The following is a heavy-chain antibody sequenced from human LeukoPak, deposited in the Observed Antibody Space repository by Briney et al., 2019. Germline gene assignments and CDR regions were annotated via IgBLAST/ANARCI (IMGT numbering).Heavy chain of an antibody. CDR2: IYHTGST. CDR1: GDSISSNNW. D-gene: IGHD3-22*01. V-gene: IGHV4-4*02. CDR3: ARRTYYYDSSGPVYYFDY. J-gene: IGHJ4*02. Sequence: SETLSLTCAVSGDSISSNNWWSWVRPPPGKGLEWIGEIYHTGSTNYNPSLKSRVTISVDTSKNQFSLKLSSVTAADTAVYYCARRTYYYDSSGPVYYFDYWGQGTLVTVSS.